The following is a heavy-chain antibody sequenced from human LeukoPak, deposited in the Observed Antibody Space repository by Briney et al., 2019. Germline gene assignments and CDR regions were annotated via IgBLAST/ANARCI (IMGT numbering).Heavy chain of an antibody. Sequence: PSETLSLTCTVSGGSISSYYWSWIRQPPGKGLEWIGYIYYSGSTNYNPSLKSRVTISVDTSKNQISLKLSSVTAADTAVYYCARSGKVGASAFDYWGQGTLVTVSS. CDR3: ARSGKVGASAFDY. V-gene: IGHV4-59*08. CDR2: IYYSGST. J-gene: IGHJ4*02. D-gene: IGHD1-26*01. CDR1: GGSISSYY.